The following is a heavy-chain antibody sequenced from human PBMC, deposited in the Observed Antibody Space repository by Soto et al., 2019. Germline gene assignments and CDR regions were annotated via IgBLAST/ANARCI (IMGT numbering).Heavy chain of an antibody. CDR3: ARVGYDILTGYFGPYYFDY. CDR1: GGSISSSSYY. CDR2: IYYSGST. V-gene: IGHV4-39*01. Sequence: QLQLQESGPGLVKPSETLSLTCTVSGGSISSSSYYWGWIRQPPGKGLEWIGSIYYSGSTYYNPSLKSRVTISVDTSKNQFSLKLSSVTAADTAVYYCARVGYDILTGYFGPYYFDYWGQGTLVTVSS. D-gene: IGHD3-9*01. J-gene: IGHJ4*02.